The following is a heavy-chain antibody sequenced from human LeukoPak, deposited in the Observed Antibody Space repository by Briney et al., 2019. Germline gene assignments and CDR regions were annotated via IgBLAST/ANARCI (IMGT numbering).Heavy chain of an antibody. Sequence: PSETLSLTCAVYGGSFSGYYWSWIRQPPGKGLEWIGEINHSGSTNYNPSLKSRVTISVDTSKNQFSLKLSSVTAADTAVYYCARGSGVLLWFGERRDWFDPWGQGTLVTVSS. D-gene: IGHD3-10*01. CDR1: GGSFSGYY. J-gene: IGHJ5*02. CDR2: INHSGST. V-gene: IGHV4-34*01. CDR3: ARGSGVLLWFGERRDWFDP.